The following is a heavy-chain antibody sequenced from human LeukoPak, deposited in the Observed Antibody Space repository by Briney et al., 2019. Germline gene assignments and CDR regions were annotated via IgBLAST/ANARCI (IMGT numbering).Heavy chain of an antibody. J-gene: IGHJ3*02. Sequence: GGSLRLSCAASGFTFSSYSMNWVRQAPGKGLEWVSSISSSSSYIYYADSVKGRFTISRDNAKNSLYLQMNSLRAEDTAVYYCARDYYYDSSGLSIAFDIWGQGTMVTVSS. V-gene: IGHV3-21*01. D-gene: IGHD3-22*01. CDR3: ARDYYYDSSGLSIAFDI. CDR2: ISSSSSYI. CDR1: GFTFSSYS.